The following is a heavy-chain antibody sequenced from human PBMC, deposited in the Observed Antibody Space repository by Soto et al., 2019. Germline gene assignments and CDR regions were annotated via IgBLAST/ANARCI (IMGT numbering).Heavy chain of an antibody. D-gene: IGHD5-18*01. CDR1: GFTVSSNY. J-gene: IGHJ4*02. Sequence: EVQLVESGGGLVQPGGSLRLSCAASGFTVSSNYKSWVRQAPGKGLEWASVIYSGGSAYYADSVKGRFTISRDNSKNTLYLQMNSLRAEDTAVYYCARHGYSYGGGYFDYWGQGTLVTVSS. CDR2: IYSGGSA. V-gene: IGHV3-66*04. CDR3: ARHGYSYGGGYFDY.